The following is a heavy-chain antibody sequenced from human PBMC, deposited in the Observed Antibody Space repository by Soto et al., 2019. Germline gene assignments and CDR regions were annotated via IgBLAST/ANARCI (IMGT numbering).Heavy chain of an antibody. CDR3: ARDRDYGMDV. CDR2: INSDGSTT. Sequence: EVQQVESGGGLVQPGGSLRLSCAASGFTFTTSWTHWVRQAPEKGLVWVSHINSDGSTTTYADSVRGRFTISRDNAKNTLYLQMNSLRVEDTAVYYCARDRDYGMDVWGQGTTVIVSS. CDR1: GFTFTTSW. J-gene: IGHJ6*02. V-gene: IGHV3-74*01. D-gene: IGHD3-10*01.